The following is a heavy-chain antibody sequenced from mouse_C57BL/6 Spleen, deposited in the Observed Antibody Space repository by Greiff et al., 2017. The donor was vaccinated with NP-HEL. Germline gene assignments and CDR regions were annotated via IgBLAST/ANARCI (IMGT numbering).Heavy chain of an antibody. CDR2: IYPGDGDT. J-gene: IGHJ2*01. D-gene: IGHD4-1*01. CDR3: ARSGWDEDYFDY. CDR1: GYAFSSSW. V-gene: IGHV1-82*01. Sequence: VQLQQSGPELVKPGASVKISCKASGYAFSSSWMNWVKQRPGKGLEWIGRIYPGDGDTNYNGKFKGKATLTADKSSSTAYMQLSSLTSEDSAVYFCARSGWDEDYFDYWGQGTTLTVSS.